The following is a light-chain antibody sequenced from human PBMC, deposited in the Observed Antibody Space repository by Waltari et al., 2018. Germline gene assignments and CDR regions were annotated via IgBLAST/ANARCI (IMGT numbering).Light chain of an antibody. CDR2: EVT. Sequence: QSALTQPPSASGSPGQSVTISCTGISSDVSTSNYVSWYQHHPGKAPTLTLYEVTKRPSGIPDRFSGSKSGNTASLTISGLQAEDEASYYCTSYAGSNNVVFGGGTKVTVL. CDR3: TSYAGSNNVV. J-gene: IGLJ2*01. V-gene: IGLV2-8*01. CDR1: SSDVSTSNY.